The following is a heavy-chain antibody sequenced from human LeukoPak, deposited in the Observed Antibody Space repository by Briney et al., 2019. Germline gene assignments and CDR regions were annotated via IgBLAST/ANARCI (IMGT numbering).Heavy chain of an antibody. CDR3: ARHYSSALFRMRNWYFDL. CDR1: GGSISSYY. V-gene: IGHV4-4*09. CDR2: IYTSGST. Sequence: SETLSLTCTVSGGSISSYYWSWIRQPPGKGLEWIGYIYTSGSTNYNPSLKSRVTISVDTSKNQFSLKLSSVTAADTAVYYRARHYSSALFRMRNWYFDLWGRGTLVTVSS. D-gene: IGHD6-25*01. J-gene: IGHJ2*01.